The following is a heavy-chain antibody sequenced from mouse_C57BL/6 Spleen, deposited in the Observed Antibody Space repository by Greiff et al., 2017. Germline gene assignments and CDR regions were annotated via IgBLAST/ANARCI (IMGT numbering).Heavy chain of an antibody. CDR2: IYPRSGNT. Sequence: VQLQQSGAELARPGASVKLSCKASGYTFTSYGISWVKQRTGQGLEWIGEIYPRSGNTYYNEKFKGKATLTADKSSSTAYMALRSLTSEDSAVYFCARRNYYGSSYDYFDYWGQGTTLTVSS. V-gene: IGHV1-81*01. D-gene: IGHD1-1*01. CDR1: GYTFTSYG. J-gene: IGHJ2*01. CDR3: ARRNYYGSSYDYFDY.